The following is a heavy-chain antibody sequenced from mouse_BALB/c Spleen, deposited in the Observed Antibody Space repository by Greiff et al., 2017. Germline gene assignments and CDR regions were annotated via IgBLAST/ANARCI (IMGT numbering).Heavy chain of an antibody. Sequence: EVQGVESGAELVRPGALVKLSCKASGFNIKDYYMHWVKQRPEQGLEWIGWIDPENGNTIYDPKFQGKASITADTSSNTAYLQLSSLTSEDTAVYYCAIYYGSSYGYFDVWGAGTTVTVSS. J-gene: IGHJ1*01. V-gene: IGHV14-1*02. CDR3: AIYYGSSYGYFDV. CDR1: GFNIKDYY. D-gene: IGHD1-1*01. CDR2: IDPENGNT.